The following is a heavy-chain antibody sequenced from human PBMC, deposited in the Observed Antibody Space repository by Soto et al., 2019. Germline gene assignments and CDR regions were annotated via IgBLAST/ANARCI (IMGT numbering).Heavy chain of an antibody. CDR3: ARDYPSGQYYYGMDV. CDR1: GGSISSYY. J-gene: IGHJ6*02. V-gene: IGHV4-59*12. Sequence: PSETLSLTCTVSGGSISSYYWSWIRQPPGKGLEWIGYIYYSVSTNYNPSLKSRVTISVDTSKNQFSLKLNSVTAADTAVYYCARDYPSGQYYYGMDVWGQGTTVTVSS. CDR2: IYYSVST.